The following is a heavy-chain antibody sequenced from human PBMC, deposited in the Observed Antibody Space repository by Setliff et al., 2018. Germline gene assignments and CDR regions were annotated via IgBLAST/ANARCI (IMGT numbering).Heavy chain of an antibody. CDR2: IYSDGST. J-gene: IGHJ4*02. Sequence: GESLRLSCAASGFIVSSNYMTWVRQAPGKGLEWVSIIYSDGSTYYADSVKGRFTISRHNSKNTLYLQMNSLRAEDTAVYYCAREGAGASFDYWGQGTLVTVS. CDR3: AREGAGASFDY. V-gene: IGHV3-53*04. CDR1: GFIVSSNY.